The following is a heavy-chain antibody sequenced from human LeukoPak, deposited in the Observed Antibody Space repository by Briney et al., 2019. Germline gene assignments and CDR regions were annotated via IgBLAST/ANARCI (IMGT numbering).Heavy chain of an antibody. CDR2: TSAYNGNT. D-gene: IGHD3-22*01. J-gene: IGHJ3*02. V-gene: IGHV1-18*01. Sequence: ASVNVSCKASGYTFTNYGVSWLRQAPGQGLEWMGWTSAYNGNTNYVQKLQGRVTMTTDTSTRTAYMELRSLRSDDTAVYYCARDRTYYYDSSGQDAFDIWGQGTRVTVSS. CDR1: GYTFTNYG. CDR3: ARDRTYYYDSSGQDAFDI.